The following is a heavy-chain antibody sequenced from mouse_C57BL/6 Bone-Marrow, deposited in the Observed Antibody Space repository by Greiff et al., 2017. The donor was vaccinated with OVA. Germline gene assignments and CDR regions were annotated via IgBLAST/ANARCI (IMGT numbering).Heavy chain of an antibody. J-gene: IGHJ3*01. Sequence: QVQLQQSGAELARPGASVKLSCKASGYTFTSYGISWVKQRPGQGLEWIGEIYPRSGNTYYNEKFKGKATLTADKSSSTAYMELRSLTSEDSAVYLCARSVAYWGQGTLVTVSA. V-gene: IGHV1-81*01. CDR1: GYTFTSYG. CDR2: IYPRSGNT. CDR3: ARSVAY.